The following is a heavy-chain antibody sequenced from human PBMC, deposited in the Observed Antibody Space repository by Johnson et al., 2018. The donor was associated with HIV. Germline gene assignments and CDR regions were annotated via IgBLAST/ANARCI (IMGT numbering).Heavy chain of an antibody. Sequence: QVQLLESGGGLVQPGGSLRLSCAASGFTFSSYGMHWVRQAPGKGLEWVAFIRYDGSNKYYADSVKGRFTISRDNSKNTLYLQMDSLRPDDTALYYCVKGTMVVIAISGAFDIWGQGTMVTVSS. CDR1: GFTFSSYG. D-gene: IGHD2-21*01. J-gene: IGHJ3*02. V-gene: IGHV3-30*02. CDR3: VKGTMVVIAISGAFDI. CDR2: IRYDGSNK.